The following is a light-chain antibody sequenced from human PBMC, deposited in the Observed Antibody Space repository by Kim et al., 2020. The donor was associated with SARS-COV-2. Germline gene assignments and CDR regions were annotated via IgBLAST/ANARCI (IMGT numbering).Light chain of an antibody. Sequence: ASVGDRVNITCRASQGISIYLAWFQQKPGKVPRRLIYGTSSLQSGVPSRFSGSGSGTEFTLTISNLQPEDFASYYCLQQNTYPWTFGQGTKVEIK. CDR3: LQQNTYPWT. V-gene: IGKV1-17*03. J-gene: IGKJ1*01. CDR1: QGISIY. CDR2: GTS.